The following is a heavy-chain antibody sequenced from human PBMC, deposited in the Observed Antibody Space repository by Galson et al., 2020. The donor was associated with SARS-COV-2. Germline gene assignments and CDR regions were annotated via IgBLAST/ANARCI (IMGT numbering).Heavy chain of an antibody. V-gene: IGHV1-2*06. CDR2: INPNSGGT. J-gene: IGHJ5*02. CDR1: GYTFTGYY. D-gene: IGHD3-10*01. Sequence: ASVKVSCKASGYTFTGYYMHWVRQAPGQGLEWMGRINPNSGGTNYAQKFQGRVTMTRDTSISTAYMELSRLRSDDTAVYYCARDIGFGELLNWFDPWCQGTLVIVSS. CDR3: ARDIGFGELLNWFDP.